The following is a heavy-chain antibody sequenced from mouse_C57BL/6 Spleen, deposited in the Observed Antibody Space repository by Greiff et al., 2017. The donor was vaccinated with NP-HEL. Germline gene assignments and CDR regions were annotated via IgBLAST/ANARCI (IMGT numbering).Heavy chain of an antibody. CDR1: GYSITSGYY. D-gene: IGHD1-1*01. CDR2: ISYDGSN. CDR3: ASHPYYYGSSSPAMDY. J-gene: IGHJ4*01. V-gene: IGHV3-6*01. Sequence: EVKLVESGPGLVKPSQSLSLTCSVTGYSITSGYYWNWIRQFPGNKLEWMGYISYDGSNNYNPSLKNRISITRDTSKNQFFLKLNSVTTEDTATYYCASHPYYYGSSSPAMDYWGQGTSVTVSS.